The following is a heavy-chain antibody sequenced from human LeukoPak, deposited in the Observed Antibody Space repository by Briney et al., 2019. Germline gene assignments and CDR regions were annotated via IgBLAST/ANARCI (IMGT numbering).Heavy chain of an antibody. D-gene: IGHD3-22*01. V-gene: IGHV3-30*03. Sequence: GGSLRLSCAASGFTFSSYGMHWVRQAPGKGLEWVAVISYDGSNKYYADSVKGRFTISRDNSKNTLCLQMNSLRVEDTAVYYCATLPYYYDSSGSYYFDYWGQGTLVTVSS. CDR3: ATLPYYYDSSGSYYFDY. CDR2: ISYDGSNK. CDR1: GFTFSSYG. J-gene: IGHJ4*02.